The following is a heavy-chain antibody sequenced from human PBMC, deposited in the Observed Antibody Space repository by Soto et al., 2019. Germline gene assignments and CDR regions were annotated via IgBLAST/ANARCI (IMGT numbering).Heavy chain of an antibody. CDR3: ACIFSGGYGYGFYYYGMDV. D-gene: IGHD5-18*01. J-gene: IGHJ6*02. CDR2: IYYSGST. V-gene: IGHV4-39*01. Sequence: SETLSLTCTVSGGYISSSSYYWGWIRQPPGKGLEWIGSIYYSGSTYYNPSLKSRVTISVDTSKNQFSLKLSSVTAADTAVYYCACIFSGGYGYGFYYYGMDVWGQGTTVTVSS. CDR1: GGYISSSSYY.